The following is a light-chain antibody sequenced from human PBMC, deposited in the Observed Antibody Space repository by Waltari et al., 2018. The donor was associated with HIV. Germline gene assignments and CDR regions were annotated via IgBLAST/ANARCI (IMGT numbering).Light chain of an antibody. CDR3: YSTDSSDWV. CDR1: AFPKQY. CDR2: EDS. J-gene: IGLJ3*02. Sequence: SYALTQPPPVSVSPGQPATIPCPGYAFPKQYAYWYQQKSGQAPVLVIYEDSKRPSGIPERFSGSSSGTMATLTISGAQVEDEADYYCYSTDSSDWVFGGGTKLTVL. V-gene: IGLV3-10*01.